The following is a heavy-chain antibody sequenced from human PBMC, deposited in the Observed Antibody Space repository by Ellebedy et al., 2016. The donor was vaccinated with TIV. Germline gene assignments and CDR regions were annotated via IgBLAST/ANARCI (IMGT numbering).Heavy chain of an antibody. CDR3: ARSLSGSYNDY. D-gene: IGHD1-26*01. CDR1: GYTFTSYG. Sequence: ASVKVSCXASGYTFTSYGISWVRQAPGQGLEWMGWISAYNGNTNYAQKLQGRVTMTRNTSISTAYMELSSLRSEDTAVYYCARSLSGSYNDYWGQGTLVTVSS. J-gene: IGHJ4*02. V-gene: IGHV1-18*01. CDR2: ISAYNGNT.